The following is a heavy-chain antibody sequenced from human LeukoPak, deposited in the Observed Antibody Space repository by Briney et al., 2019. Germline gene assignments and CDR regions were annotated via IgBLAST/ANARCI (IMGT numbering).Heavy chain of an antibody. Sequence: SETLSLTCTVSGGSISSSNYYWGWIRQPPGKGLEWIGSIYYSGSTYYNPSLKSRVTISVDTSKTQFSLKLSSVTAADTAVYYCARDGAPAAIEMDVWGQGTTVTVSS. V-gene: IGHV4-39*07. D-gene: IGHD2-2*01. CDR3: ARDGAPAAIEMDV. CDR1: GGSISSSNYY. J-gene: IGHJ6*02. CDR2: IYYSGST.